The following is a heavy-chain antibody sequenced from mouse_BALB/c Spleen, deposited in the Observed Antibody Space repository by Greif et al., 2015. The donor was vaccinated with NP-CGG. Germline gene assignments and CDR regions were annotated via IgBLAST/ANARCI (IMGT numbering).Heavy chain of an antibody. J-gene: IGHJ1*01. CDR2: INPSNGRT. V-gene: IGHV1S81*02. Sequence: QVQLQQSGAELVKPGASVKLSCEASGYTFTSYWMHWVKQRPGQGLEWIGEINPSNGRTNYNEKFKSKATLTVDKSSSTAYMQLSSLTSEDSAVYYCARPYYYGNWYFDVWGAGTTVTVSS. CDR3: ARPYYYGNWYFDV. D-gene: IGHD1-1*01. CDR1: GYTFTSYW.